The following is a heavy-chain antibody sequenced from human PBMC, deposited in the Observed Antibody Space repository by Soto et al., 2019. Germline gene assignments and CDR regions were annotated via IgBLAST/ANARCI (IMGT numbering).Heavy chain of an antibody. Sequence: QVQLVQSGAEVKKPGASVKVSCKASGYTFTGYYMHWVRQAPGQGLEWMGWINPNSGGKNYAQKFQGWVTMARDTSISTAYMELSRLRSDDTAVYYCARDPGVTHQGNAFDIWGQGTMVTVSS. CDR2: INPNSGGK. CDR3: ARDPGVTHQGNAFDI. V-gene: IGHV1-2*04. CDR1: GYTFTGYY. D-gene: IGHD3-10*01. J-gene: IGHJ3*02.